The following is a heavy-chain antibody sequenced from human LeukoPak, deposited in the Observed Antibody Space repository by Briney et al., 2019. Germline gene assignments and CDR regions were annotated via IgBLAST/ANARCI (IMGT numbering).Heavy chain of an antibody. CDR1: GYTFTGYY. CDR2: ISPNSGGT. V-gene: IGHV1-2*02. Sequence: ASVKVSCKASGYTFTGYYMHWVRQAPGQGLEWMGWISPNSGGTNYAQKFQGRVTMTRDTSISTAYMELSRLRSDDTAVYYCARDGPSYSSSWSNWFDPWGQGTLVTVSS. J-gene: IGHJ5*02. D-gene: IGHD6-13*01. CDR3: ARDGPSYSSSWSNWFDP.